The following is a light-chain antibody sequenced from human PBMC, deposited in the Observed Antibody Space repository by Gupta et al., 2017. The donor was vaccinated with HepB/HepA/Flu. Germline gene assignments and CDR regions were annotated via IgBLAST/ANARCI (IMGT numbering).Light chain of an antibody. Sequence: QSVLTQSTSVSGTPGQRVTISCSGSSSNVGRNNVNWYQQLPGTAPKRRIDDNDERHSGVTDRTAGSHSGTSAPLAISVIQSKDEADYYFAAWDTSPHVRCFGGGQSCPS. CDR1: SSNVGRNN. V-gene: IGLV1-44*01. J-gene: IGLJ2*01. CDR2: DND. CDR3: AAWDTSPHVRC.